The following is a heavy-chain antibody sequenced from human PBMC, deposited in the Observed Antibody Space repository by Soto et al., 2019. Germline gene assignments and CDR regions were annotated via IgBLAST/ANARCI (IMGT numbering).Heavy chain of an antibody. CDR2: ISSSSSYI. CDR1: GFTFSSYS. D-gene: IGHD6-13*01. Sequence: EVQLVESGGGLVKPGGSLRLSCAASGFTFSSYSMNWVRQAPGKGLEWVSSISSSSSYIYYAASVKGRFTISRANAKNSLYLKMNSLRAEDTAVYYCARVAYSSSWYKGDYFAYWGQGTLVTVSS. J-gene: IGHJ4*02. V-gene: IGHV3-21*01. CDR3: ARVAYSSSWYKGDYFAY.